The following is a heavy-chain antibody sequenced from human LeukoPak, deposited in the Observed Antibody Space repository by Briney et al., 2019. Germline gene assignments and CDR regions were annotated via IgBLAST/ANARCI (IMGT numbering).Heavy chain of an antibody. J-gene: IGHJ4*02. Sequence: GASVKVSCKASGYTFTSYDINWVRQATGQGLEWMGWMNPNSGNTGYAQKFQGRVTMTRNTSISTAYMELSSLRSEDTAVYYCAREKGIAAAGTGEFDYWGQGTLVTVSA. CDR2: MNPNSGNT. CDR3: AREKGIAAAGTGEFDY. D-gene: IGHD6-13*01. V-gene: IGHV1-8*01. CDR1: GYTFTSYD.